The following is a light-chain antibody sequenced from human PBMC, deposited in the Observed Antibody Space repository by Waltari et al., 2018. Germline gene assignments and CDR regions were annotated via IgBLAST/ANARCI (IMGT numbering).Light chain of an antibody. CDR3: QQYSTPYT. CDR1: QSVRDNY. Sequence: ETVLTQSPGTLSLSPGERATLSCRASQSVRDNYLAWYQQKPGQAPRLLIYDASSRATGIPDRFSGRGSGTDFTFTISRLEPEDFAVYYCQQYSTPYTFGQGTKLE. J-gene: IGKJ2*01. V-gene: IGKV3-20*01. CDR2: DAS.